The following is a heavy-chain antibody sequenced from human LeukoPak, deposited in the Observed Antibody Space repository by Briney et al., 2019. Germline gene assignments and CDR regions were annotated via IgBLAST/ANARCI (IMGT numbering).Heavy chain of an antibody. CDR3: ARDLSLAGFDY. CDR1: GGSISTYY. Sequence: TSETLSLTCTVSGGSISTYYWNWIRQPPGKGLEWIGYIYYSGSTNYNPSLKSRVTISVDTSKNQLSLKLSSLTAADTAVYYCARDLSLAGFDYWGQGTLVTVSS. CDR2: IYYSGST. J-gene: IGHJ4*02. D-gene: IGHD6-13*01. V-gene: IGHV4-59*01.